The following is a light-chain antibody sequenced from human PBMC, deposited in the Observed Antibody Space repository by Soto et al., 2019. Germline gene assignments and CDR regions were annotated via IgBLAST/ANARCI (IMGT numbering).Light chain of an antibody. CDR2: GAS. V-gene: IGKV3-20*01. CDR1: QSVRSTY. J-gene: IGKJ5*01. Sequence: EIVLTQSPGILSLSPGERATLSCRASQSVRSTYLACYQQKPGQAPRLLIHGASSRATGIPDRFSGSGSGTDFTLSISRLEPEDFAVYYCQYYSSSLSITFGQGTRLEIK. CDR3: QYYSSSLSIT.